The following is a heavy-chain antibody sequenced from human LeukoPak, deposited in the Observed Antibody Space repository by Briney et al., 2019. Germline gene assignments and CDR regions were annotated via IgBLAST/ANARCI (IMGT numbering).Heavy chain of an antibody. CDR1: GDSVSSNSAA. CDR2: TYYRSKWYN. V-gene: IGHV6-1*01. D-gene: IGHD4-23*01. Sequence: SQTLSFTCAISGDSVSSNSAAWNWIRQSPSRGLEWLGRTYYRSKWYNEYAVSVKSRITINSDTSKNQFSLQLNSVTPEDTAVYYCVRDWDYGGKGDCFDFWGQGTLVTVSS. J-gene: IGHJ4*02. CDR3: VRDWDYGGKGDCFDF.